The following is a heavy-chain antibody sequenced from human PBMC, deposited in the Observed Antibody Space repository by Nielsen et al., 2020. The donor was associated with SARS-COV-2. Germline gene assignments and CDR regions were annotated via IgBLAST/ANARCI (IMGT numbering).Heavy chain of an antibody. Sequence: SVKVSCKASGGTFSSYAISWVRQAPGQGLEWMGGIIPIFGTANYAQKFQGRVTITADESTSTAYMELRSLRSDDTAVYYCARSGRADYYGMDVWGQGTTVTVSS. V-gene: IGHV1-69*13. CDR2: IIPIFGTA. CDR1: GGTFSSYA. CDR3: ARSGRADYYGMDV. J-gene: IGHJ6*02.